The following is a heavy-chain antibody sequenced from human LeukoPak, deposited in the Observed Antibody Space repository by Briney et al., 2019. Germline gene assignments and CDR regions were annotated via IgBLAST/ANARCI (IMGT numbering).Heavy chain of an antibody. CDR2: ISGSGGST. CDR1: GFTFSSYA. V-gene: IGHV3-23*01. D-gene: IGHD2-8*02. Sequence: GGSLRLSCAASGFTFSSYAMSWVRQAPGKGLEWVSAISGSGGSTYYADSVKGRFTISRDNSRNTLSLQMNSLRAEDTAIYYCARDLSEKYCIDYWGQGTLVTVSS. CDR3: ARDLSEKYCIDY. J-gene: IGHJ4*02.